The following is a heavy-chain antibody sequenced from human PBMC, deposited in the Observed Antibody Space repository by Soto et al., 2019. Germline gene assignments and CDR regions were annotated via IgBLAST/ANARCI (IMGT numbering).Heavy chain of an antibody. Sequence: GGSLRLSCVDSEFTFRNYAMSWVRQAPGKGLEWVSFITDSGGSPYYADSVKGRFTISRDNSKNTVYLQMHSLRAEDTAVYYCATEYCNGDACLWGNAFHIWGQGTMVTVSS. D-gene: IGHD2-15*01. CDR3: ATEYCNGDACLWGNAFHI. CDR2: ITDSGGSP. J-gene: IGHJ3*02. CDR1: EFTFRNYA. V-gene: IGHV3-23*01.